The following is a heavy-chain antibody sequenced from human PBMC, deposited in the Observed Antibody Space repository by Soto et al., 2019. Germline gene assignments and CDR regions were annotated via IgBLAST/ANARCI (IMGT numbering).Heavy chain of an antibody. CDR1: GGSISSYY. J-gene: IGHJ6*03. V-gene: IGHV4-59*08. D-gene: IGHD3-10*01. CDR2: IYYSGST. CDR3: ARHHPIWFGELPPYYYYMDV. Sequence: QVQLQESGPGLVKPSETLSLTCTVSGGSISSYYWSWIRQPPGKGLEWIGYIYYSGSTNYNPSLKSRVTISVDTSKNQFSLKLSSVTAADTAVYYCARHHPIWFGELPPYYYYMDVWGKGTTVTVSS.